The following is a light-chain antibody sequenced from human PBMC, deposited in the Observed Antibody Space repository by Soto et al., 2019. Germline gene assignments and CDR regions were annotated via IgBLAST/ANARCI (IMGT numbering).Light chain of an antibody. Sequence: QAVVTQEPSLTVSPGGTVTLTCGSNTGAVTSGQYAYWFQQKPGQAPRTLIYDTSNKHSWTPARFSGSLLGGKAALTLSGAQPEDEAEYYCLLSYSGSRPLFGGGTQLTVL. CDR3: LLSYSGSRPL. CDR2: DTS. J-gene: IGLJ3*02. V-gene: IGLV7-46*01. CDR1: TGAVTSGQY.